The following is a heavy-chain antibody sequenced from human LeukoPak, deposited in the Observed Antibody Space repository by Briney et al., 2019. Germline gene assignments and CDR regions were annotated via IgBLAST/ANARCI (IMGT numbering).Heavy chain of an antibody. J-gene: IGHJ3*02. V-gene: IGHV1-18*01. CDR3: ASLKNYYYCSGYLVTDAFDI. Sequence: ASVKVSCKASGYTFTTYNINWVRQAPGQGLEWMGWIRGYNGNTNYAQKLQGRVTMTTDTSTNTAYMELRSLKSDDTAVYYCASLKNYYYCSGYLVTDAFDIWGQGTMVSLSS. CDR2: IRGYNGNT. D-gene: IGHD3-22*01. CDR1: GYTFTTYN.